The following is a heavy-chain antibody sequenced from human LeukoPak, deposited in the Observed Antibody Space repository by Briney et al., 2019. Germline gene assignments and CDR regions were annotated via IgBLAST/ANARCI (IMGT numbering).Heavy chain of an antibody. V-gene: IGHV1-69*13. CDR1: GGTFSSYA. J-gene: IGHJ4*02. Sequence: SVKVSCKASGGTFSSYAISWVRQAPGQGLEWMGGIIPIFGTANYAQKFQGRVTITADESTSTAYMELSSLRSEDTAVYYCARGKYYYGSGSYHPGLPADYWGQGTLVTVSS. D-gene: IGHD3-10*01. CDR3: ARGKYYYGSGSYHPGLPADY. CDR2: IIPIFGTA.